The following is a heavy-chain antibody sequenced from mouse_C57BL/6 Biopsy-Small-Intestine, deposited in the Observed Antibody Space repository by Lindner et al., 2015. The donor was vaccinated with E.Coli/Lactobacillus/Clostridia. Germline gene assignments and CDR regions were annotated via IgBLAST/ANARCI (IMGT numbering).Heavy chain of an antibody. J-gene: IGHJ4*01. D-gene: IGHD1-1*01. CDR1: GYAFSSSW. CDR2: IYPGDGDT. Sequence: VQLQESGPDLVKPGASVKISCKAYGYAFSSSWMNWVKQRPGKGLEWIGRIYPGDGDTNYNGKFKGKATLTADKSSSTAYMQLSSLTSEDSAVYFCARRSRYAMDYWGQGTSVTVSS. V-gene: IGHV1-82*01. CDR3: ARRSRYAMDY.